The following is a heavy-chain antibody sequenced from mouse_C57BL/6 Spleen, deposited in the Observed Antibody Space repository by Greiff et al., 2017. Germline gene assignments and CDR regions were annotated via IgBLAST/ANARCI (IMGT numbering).Heavy chain of an antibody. Sequence: QVQLQQSGAELVRPGASVTLSCKASGYTFTDYEMHWVKQTPVHGLEWIGAIDPETGGTAYNQKFKGKAILTADKSSSTAYMELRSLTSEDSAVYYCTRGGDYDGGAWFAYWGQGTLVTVSA. V-gene: IGHV1-15*01. CDR2: IDPETGGT. CDR3: TRGGDYDGGAWFAY. D-gene: IGHD2-4*01. J-gene: IGHJ3*01. CDR1: GYTFTDYE.